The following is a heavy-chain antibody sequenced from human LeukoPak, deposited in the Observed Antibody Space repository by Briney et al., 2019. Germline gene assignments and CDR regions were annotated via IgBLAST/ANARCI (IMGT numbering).Heavy chain of an antibody. CDR1: GFTFSSYA. V-gene: IGHV3-30-3*01. CDR2: ISYDGSNK. CDR3: APGVGYCSGGSCPLLDY. D-gene: IGHD2-15*01. J-gene: IGHJ4*02. Sequence: GRSLRLSCAASGFTFSSYAMHWVRQAPGKGLEWVAVISYDGSNKYYADSVKGRFTISRDNAKNSLYLQMNSLRAEDTAVYYCAPGVGYCSGGSCPLLDYWGQGTLVTVSS.